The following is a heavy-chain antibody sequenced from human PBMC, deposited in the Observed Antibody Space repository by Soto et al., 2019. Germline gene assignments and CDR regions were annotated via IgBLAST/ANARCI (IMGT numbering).Heavy chain of an antibody. V-gene: IGHV3-23*01. CDR2: ISGRGDGT. J-gene: IGHJ4*02. CDR1: GFTFSDYA. Sequence: GGSLRLSCAASGFTFSDYAMAWVRQAPGKGLEWVSSISGRGDGTYYAGSVKGRFTISRDNSKNTVYLQMNSLRAEDTAVYYCAKDRYYASSGYYYFGQGTLVTVSS. D-gene: IGHD3-22*01. CDR3: AKDRYYASSGYYY.